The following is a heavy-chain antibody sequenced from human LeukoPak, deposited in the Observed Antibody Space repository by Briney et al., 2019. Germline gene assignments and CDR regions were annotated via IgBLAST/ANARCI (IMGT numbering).Heavy chain of an antibody. V-gene: IGHV1-8*01. J-gene: IGHJ4*02. CDR1: GYTFTSYD. Sequence: ASVQVSCKTSGYTFTSYDINWVRQATGQGLEWMGWMNPNSGNTGYAQKFQGRVTMTGNTSISTAYMELSSLRSEDTAVYYCARYYYDSSGYDYWGQGTLVTVSS. CDR3: ARYYYDSSGYDY. D-gene: IGHD3-22*01. CDR2: MNPNSGNT.